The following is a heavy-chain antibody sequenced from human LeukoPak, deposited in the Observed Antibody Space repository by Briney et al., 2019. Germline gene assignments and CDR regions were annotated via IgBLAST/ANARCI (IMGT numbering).Heavy chain of an antibody. V-gene: IGHV3-21*05. D-gene: IGHD1-26*01. CDR3: ARHPDGSLSLDY. CDR2: ISSSGSHT. CDR1: GFTFSSYA. J-gene: IGHJ4*02. Sequence: PGGSLRLSCAASGFTFSSYAMHWVRQAPGKGLEWVSYISSSGSHTNYADSVTGRFTISRNNAKKSLHLQMNSLRAEDTAVYYCARHPDGSLSLDYWGQGTLVTVSS.